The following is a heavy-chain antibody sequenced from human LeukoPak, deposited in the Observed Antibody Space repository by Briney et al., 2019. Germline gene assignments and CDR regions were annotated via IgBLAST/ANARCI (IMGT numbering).Heavy chain of an antibody. J-gene: IGHJ4*02. CDR3: ARGSTSSYYFDY. V-gene: IGHV1-69*02. D-gene: IGHD2-2*01. CDR1: GGPFSSYT. Sequence: SVKVSCKASGGPFSSYTISWVRQAPGQGLEWMGRIIPILGIANYAQKFQGRVTITADKSTSTAYMELSSLRSEDTAVYYCARGSTSSYYFDYWGQGTLVTVSS. CDR2: IIPILGIA.